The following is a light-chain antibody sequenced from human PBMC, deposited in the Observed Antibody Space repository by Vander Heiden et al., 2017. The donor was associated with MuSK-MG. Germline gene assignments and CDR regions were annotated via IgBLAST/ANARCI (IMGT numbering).Light chain of an antibody. J-gene: IGKJ2*01. CDR2: GAS. CDR1: QSLSGSY. Sequence: EIVLTQSPGTLSLSPGERATLSCRASQSLSGSYLTWYQQKPGQAPRLLIYGASSRATGTPDRFSGSGSGTDFTLTISRLEPEDFAVYYCQQYETFGQGTKLEI. V-gene: IGKV3-20*01. CDR3: QQYET.